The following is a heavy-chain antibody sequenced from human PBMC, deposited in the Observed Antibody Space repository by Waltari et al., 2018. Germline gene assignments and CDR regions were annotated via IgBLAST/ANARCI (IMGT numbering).Heavy chain of an antibody. CDR1: GDSMRSTDC. Sequence: LQLPESGPGLVKPSGSLFLTCAVSGDSMRSTDCWSWVRQSPGKGLEWMGQVRGDWKTNYNPSFASRLTIALDTYKNQFSLKVTSATAADTAVYYCARDRGRGLYLDSWGPGILVTVSP. J-gene: IGHJ4*02. CDR2: VRGDWKT. CDR3: ARDRGRGLYLDS. D-gene: IGHD5-12*01. V-gene: IGHV4-4*02.